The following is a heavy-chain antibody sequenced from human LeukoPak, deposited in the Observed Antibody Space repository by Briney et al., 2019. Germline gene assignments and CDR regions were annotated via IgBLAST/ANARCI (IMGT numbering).Heavy chain of an antibody. CDR3: ARGDIAAGGAPFDY. D-gene: IGHD6-13*01. J-gene: IGHJ4*02. Sequence: SETLSLTCGVYGGSFSGYYWTWIRQPPGKGLEWIGEINHSGSTNYNPSLTSRVTISVDTSKNQFSLKLNSVTAADTAVYYCARGDIAAGGAPFDYWGQGTLVTVSS. V-gene: IGHV4-34*01. CDR2: INHSGST. CDR1: GGSFSGYY.